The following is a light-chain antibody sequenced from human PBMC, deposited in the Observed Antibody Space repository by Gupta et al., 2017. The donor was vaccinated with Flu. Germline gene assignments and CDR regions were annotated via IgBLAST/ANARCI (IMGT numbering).Light chain of an antibody. V-gene: IGLV3-21*03. CDR3: QVWDTSSDRRWV. CDR1: DIGSKS. CDR2: DDR. J-gene: IGLJ3*02. Sequence: KTARITCGGSDIGSKSVHWYQQKPGQAPVLVVYDDRARPSGIPERFSGSNPGNTATLTISGVEAGDEADYYCQVWDTSSDRRWVFGGGTKLTVL.